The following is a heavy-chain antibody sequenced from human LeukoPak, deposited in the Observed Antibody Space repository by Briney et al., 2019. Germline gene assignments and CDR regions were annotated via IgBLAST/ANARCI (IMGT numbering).Heavy chain of an antibody. CDR2: INSDGSST. D-gene: IGHD1-26*01. CDR1: GFTFSTYS. CDR3: ARDRYSGSYSDY. J-gene: IGHJ4*02. V-gene: IGHV3-74*01. Sequence: GGSLRLSCAGSGFTFSTYSIHWVRQAPGKGLVWVSRINSDGSSTSYADSVKGRFTISRDNAKNTLYLQRNSLRAEDTAVYYCARDRYSGSYSDYWGQGTLVTVSS.